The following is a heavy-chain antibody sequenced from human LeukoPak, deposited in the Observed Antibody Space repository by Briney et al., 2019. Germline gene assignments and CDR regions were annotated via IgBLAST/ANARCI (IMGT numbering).Heavy chain of an antibody. CDR1: GYTFTSYG. Sequence: ASVKVSCKASGYTFTSYGISWVRQAPGQGLEWMGWISAYNGNTNYAQKLQGRVTMTTDTSTSTAYMELSSLRSEDMAVYYCARALTGGDYYYYMDVWGKGTTVTVSS. CDR3: ARALTGGDYYYYMDV. V-gene: IGHV1-18*03. J-gene: IGHJ6*03. D-gene: IGHD1-26*01. CDR2: ISAYNGNT.